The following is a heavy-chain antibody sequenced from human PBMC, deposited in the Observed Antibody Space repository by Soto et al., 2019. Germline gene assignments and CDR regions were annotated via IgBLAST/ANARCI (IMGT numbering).Heavy chain of an antibody. CDR1: GFSLSNARMG. CDR3: PQILSGYDQFDY. Sequence: QVTLKESGPVLVNPTETLTLTCTVCGFSLSNARMGVSWIRQPPGKALEWLAHIFSNDEKSYSTSLKSRLTISKDTSKSQMVLTMTIMDPVDTATYYCPQILSGYDQFDYWGQGTLVTVSS. CDR2: IFSNDEK. J-gene: IGHJ4*02. D-gene: IGHD5-12*01. V-gene: IGHV2-26*01.